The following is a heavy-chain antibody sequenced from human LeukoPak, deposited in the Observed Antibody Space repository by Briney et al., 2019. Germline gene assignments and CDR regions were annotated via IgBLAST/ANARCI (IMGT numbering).Heavy chain of an antibody. J-gene: IGHJ5*02. V-gene: IGHV4-30-4*08. CDR3: AREVAEFTFGGVIVYFWFDP. CDR2: IYYSGST. Sequence: SETLSLTCTVSGGSISSGDYYWSWIRQPPGKGLEWIGYIYYSGSTYYNPSLKSRVTISVDTSKNQFSLKLSSVTAADTAVYYCAREVAEFTFGGVIVYFWFDPWGQGTLVTVPS. CDR1: GGSISSGDYY. D-gene: IGHD3-16*02.